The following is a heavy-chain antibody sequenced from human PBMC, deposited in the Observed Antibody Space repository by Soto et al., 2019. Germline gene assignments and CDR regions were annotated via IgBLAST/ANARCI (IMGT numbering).Heavy chain of an antibody. Sequence: PGGSLRLSCAASGFTFSDYYMSWIGQAPGEGLEWVSYISSSGSTIYYADSVKGRFTISRDNAKNSLYLQMNSLRAEDTAVYYCARAVYGDYVGVGYWFDPWGQGTLVTVSS. CDR2: ISSSGSTI. J-gene: IGHJ5*02. V-gene: IGHV3-11*01. D-gene: IGHD4-17*01. CDR1: GFTFSDYY. CDR3: ARAVYGDYVGVGYWFDP.